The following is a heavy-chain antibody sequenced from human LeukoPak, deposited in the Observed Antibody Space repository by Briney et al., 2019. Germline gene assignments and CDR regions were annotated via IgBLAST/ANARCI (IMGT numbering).Heavy chain of an antibody. J-gene: IGHJ4*02. CDR1: GCSFSTYY. Sequence: SETVSLTCTVSGCSFSTYYWSWMRQAPGKGLEWIGFIYYSGSTKYYPYLKSGVVTSVDTTSNHLAQMLSSVTAADTAVYYCARAQSDVGYAEADYWGQGTLVTVSS. V-gene: IGHV4-59*01. D-gene: IGHD5-12*01. CDR3: ARAQSDVGYAEADY. CDR2: IYYSGST.